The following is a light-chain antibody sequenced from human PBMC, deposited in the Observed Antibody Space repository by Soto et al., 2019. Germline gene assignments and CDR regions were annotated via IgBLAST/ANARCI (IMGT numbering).Light chain of an antibody. V-gene: IGLV2-14*01. CDR3: SSYTRTSTLVV. J-gene: IGLJ1*01. CDR1: SSDVGAYNY. Sequence: QSVLTQPASVSGSTGQSITISCTGTSSDVGAYNYVSWYQQFPGTAPKLILYEVTIRPSGISNRFSGSKSGNTASLTISGLQAEDEADYYCSSYTRTSTLVVFGTGTKLTVL. CDR2: EVT.